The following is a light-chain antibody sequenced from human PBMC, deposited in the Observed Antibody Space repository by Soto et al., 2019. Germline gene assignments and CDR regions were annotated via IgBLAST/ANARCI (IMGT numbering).Light chain of an antibody. V-gene: IGLV2-14*01. J-gene: IGLJ1*01. CDR3: SSYTSSGTLV. CDR1: SSDVGTYNY. CDR2: EVS. Sequence: QSVLTQPASVSGSPGQSITISCTGTSSDVGTYNYVSWYQQHPGKVPKLLIYEVSYRPSGASNRFSASKSGNTASLTISGLQAEDEADYYCSSYTSSGTLVFGTGTKVTVL.